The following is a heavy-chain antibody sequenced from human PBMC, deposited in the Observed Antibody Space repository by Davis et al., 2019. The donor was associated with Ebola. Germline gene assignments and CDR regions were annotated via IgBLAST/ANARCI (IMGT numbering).Heavy chain of an antibody. CDR3: ARDGVGYGEGLEY. Sequence: MPSETLSLTCAVSGYSISSSNWWGWFRQPPGKGLEWIGYIYFTGSRYNNPSLKTRGTISLDTSKNQFSLRLTSVTAADTAVYYCARDGVGYGEGLEYWGQGALVTVSS. D-gene: IGHD4-17*01. V-gene: IGHV4-28*03. CDR1: GYSISSSNW. CDR2: IYFTGSR. J-gene: IGHJ4*02.